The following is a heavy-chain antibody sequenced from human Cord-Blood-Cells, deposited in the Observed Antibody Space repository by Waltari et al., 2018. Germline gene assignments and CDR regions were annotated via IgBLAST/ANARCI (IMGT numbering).Heavy chain of an antibody. CDR1: GYSISSGYY. V-gene: IGHV4-38-2*02. CDR3: ARDHKSTTTVVFDY. Sequence: QVQLQESGPGLVKPSETLSLTCTVSGYSISSGYYWGWIRQPPGKGLEWIGSSYHSGSTYYNPSLKSRVTISVDTSKNQFSLKLSSVTAADTAVYYCARDHKSTTTVVFDYWGQGTLVTVSS. CDR2: SYHSGST. D-gene: IGHD4-17*01. J-gene: IGHJ4*02.